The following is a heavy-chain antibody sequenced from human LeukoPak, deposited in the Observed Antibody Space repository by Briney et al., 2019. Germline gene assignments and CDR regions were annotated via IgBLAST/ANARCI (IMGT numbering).Heavy chain of an antibody. Sequence: PSETLSLTCTVSGGSISSYYWSWIRQPPGKGLEWIGYIYCSGSTNYNPSLKSRVTISVDTSKNQFSLKLSSVTAADTAVYYCARYYSSSYPFDYWGQGTLVTVSS. CDR3: ARYYSSSYPFDY. CDR2: IYCSGST. CDR1: GGSISSYY. V-gene: IGHV4-59*01. J-gene: IGHJ4*02. D-gene: IGHD6-13*01.